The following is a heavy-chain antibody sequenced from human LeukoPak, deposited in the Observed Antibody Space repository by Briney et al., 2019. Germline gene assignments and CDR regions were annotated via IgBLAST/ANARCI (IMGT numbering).Heavy chain of an antibody. CDR1: GGSISSGSYY. CDR3: ARSWAAGSGSYYP. Sequence: SQTLSLTCTVSGGSISSGSYYWSWIRQPAGTGLEWIGRIYTSGSTNYNPSLKSRVTISVDTSKNQFSLKLSSVTAADTAVYYCARSWAAGSGSYYPWGQGTLVTVSS. CDR2: IYTSGST. J-gene: IGHJ5*02. V-gene: IGHV4-61*02. D-gene: IGHD3-10*01.